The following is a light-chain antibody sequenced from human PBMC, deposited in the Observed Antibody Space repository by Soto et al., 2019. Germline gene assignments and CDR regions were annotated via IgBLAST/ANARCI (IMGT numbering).Light chain of an antibody. J-gene: IGKJ2*01. V-gene: IGKV1-5*01. CDR2: DAS. CDR3: QQYNSYPYT. CDR1: QSISSW. Sequence: DIQMTQSPSTLSASVGDRVTITCRASQSISSWLAWYQQKPGKAPKLLIYDASSLESGVPSRFSGSGSGTEFTLTISRLQPDDFATYYCQQYNSYPYTFCQGTKLEIK.